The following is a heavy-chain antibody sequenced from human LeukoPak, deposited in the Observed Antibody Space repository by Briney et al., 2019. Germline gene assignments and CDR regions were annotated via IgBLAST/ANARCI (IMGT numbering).Heavy chain of an antibody. CDR3: ARVREAGDAFDI. CDR1: GFTFSSHA. J-gene: IGHJ3*02. V-gene: IGHV3-23*01. D-gene: IGHD6-13*01. Sequence: PGRSLRLSCAASGFTFSSHAMHWVRQAPGKGLEWVSAISGSGGSTYYADSVKGRFTISRDNSKNTLYLQMNSLRAEDTAVYYCARVREAGDAFDIWGQGTMVTVSS. CDR2: ISGSGGST.